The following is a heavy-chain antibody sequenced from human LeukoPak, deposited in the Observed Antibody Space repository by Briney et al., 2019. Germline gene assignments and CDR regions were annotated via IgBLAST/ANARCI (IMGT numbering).Heavy chain of an antibody. Sequence: GGSLRLSCAASGFTFSRYGMHWVRQASGKGLEWVALISYDGSNKYYADSVKGRFTISRDNSKNTLYLQMNSLRAEDTAVYYCATASYGFAYWGQGTLVTVSS. J-gene: IGHJ4*02. V-gene: IGHV3-30*03. CDR2: ISYDGSNK. CDR3: ATASYGFAY. D-gene: IGHD3-10*01. CDR1: GFTFSRYG.